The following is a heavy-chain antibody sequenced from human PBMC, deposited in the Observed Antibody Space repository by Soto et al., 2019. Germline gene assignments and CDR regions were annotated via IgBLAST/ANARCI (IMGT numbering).Heavy chain of an antibody. CDR2: IWYDGSNK. D-gene: IGHD4-4*01. CDR3: ARGSSNYAPDAFDI. CDR1: GFTFSSYG. J-gene: IGHJ3*02. Sequence: GGSLRLSCAASGFTFSSYGMHWVRQAPGKGLEWVAVIWYDGSNKYYADSVKGRFTISRDNSKNTLYLQMNSLRAEDTAVYYCARGSSNYAPDAFDIWGQGTMVTVSS. V-gene: IGHV3-33*01.